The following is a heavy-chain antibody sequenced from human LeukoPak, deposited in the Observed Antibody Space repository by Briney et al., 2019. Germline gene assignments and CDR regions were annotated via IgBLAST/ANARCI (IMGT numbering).Heavy chain of an antibody. J-gene: IGHJ4*02. D-gene: IGHD2-2*01. Sequence: SETLSLTCTVSGYSISSGYYWGWIRQPPGKGLEWIGDIYYSGSTNYNPSLKSRVTISVDTSKNQFSLKLSSVTAADTAVYYCARGRLSTSCYDYWGQGALVTVSS. V-gene: IGHV4-61*01. CDR1: GYSISSGYY. CDR3: ARGRLSTSCYDY. CDR2: IYYSGST.